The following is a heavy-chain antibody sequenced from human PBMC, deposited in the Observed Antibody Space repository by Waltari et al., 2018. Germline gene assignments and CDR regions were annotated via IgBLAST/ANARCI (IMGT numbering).Heavy chain of an antibody. J-gene: IGHJ5*02. Sequence: QITLKESGPTLVKPTQTLTLTCTFSGFSLSTSGVGVGWIRQPPGKALEWLALIYWDDDKRYSPSRKSRLTITKDTSKNQVVLTMTNMDPVDTATYYCAHRLRCGEQDSNWFDPWGQGTLVTVSS. D-gene: IGHD3-10*01. CDR2: IYWDDDK. CDR3: AHRLRCGEQDSNWFDP. CDR1: GFSLSTSGVG. V-gene: IGHV2-5*02.